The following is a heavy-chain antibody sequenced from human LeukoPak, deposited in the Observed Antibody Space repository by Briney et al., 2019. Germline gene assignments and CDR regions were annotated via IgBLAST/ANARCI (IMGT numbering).Heavy chain of an antibody. V-gene: IGHV4-59*01. J-gene: IGHJ5*02. CDR2: VYYSGTT. CDR3: ARDVARSGDLFGWFDP. CDR1: DGSISNYY. D-gene: IGHD3-10*01. Sequence: SETLSLTCTVFDGSISNYYWSWMRQPAGKGLEWIGYVYYSGTTNSNPSLKSRVTISVDTSKNQFSLNLRSVTAADTAVYYCARDVARSGDLFGWFDPWGQGTLVIVSS.